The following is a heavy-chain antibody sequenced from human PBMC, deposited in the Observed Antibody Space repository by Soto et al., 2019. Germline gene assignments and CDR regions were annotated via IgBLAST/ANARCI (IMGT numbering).Heavy chain of an antibody. D-gene: IGHD3-16*01. CDR2: ISKSGSII. V-gene: IGHV3-11*01. Sequence: PXGSLRLSCAAAGVTFSDYYMSWLRQPPGKGLDWVSYISKSGSIIHFADSVKGRFAISRDNAKNTLYLQTSSLRAEDTALYYCARDLSPYSDYYDESTSETWFDHWGQGTLVTVSS. J-gene: IGHJ5*02. CDR1: GVTFSDYY. CDR3: ARDLSPYSDYYDESTSETWFDH.